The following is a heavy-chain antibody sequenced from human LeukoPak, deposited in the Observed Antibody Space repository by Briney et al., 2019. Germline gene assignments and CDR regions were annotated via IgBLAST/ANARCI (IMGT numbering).Heavy chain of an antibody. J-gene: IGHJ4*02. CDR2: ISWNSGSI. V-gene: IGHV3-9*01. D-gene: IGHD3-10*01. CDR1: GFTFDDYA. CDR3: AKGLRFGELDY. Sequence: PGGSLRLSCAASGFTFDDYAVHWVRQAPGKGLEWVSGISWNSGSIGYADSVKGRFTISRDNAKSSLYLQMNSLRAEDTALYYCAKGLRFGELDYWGQGTLVTVSS.